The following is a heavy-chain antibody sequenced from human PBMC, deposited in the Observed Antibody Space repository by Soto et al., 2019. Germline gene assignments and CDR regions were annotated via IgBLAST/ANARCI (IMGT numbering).Heavy chain of an antibody. V-gene: IGHV1-46*01. J-gene: IGHJ6*02. CDR3: ARWGIVVVPAAYYGMDV. CDR2: INPSGGST. CDR1: GYTFTSYY. Sequence: ASVQVSFKACGYTFTSYYMHWLRQAPGQGLEWMGIINPSGGSTSYAQKFQGRATMTRDTSTSTVYMELSSLRSEDTAVYYCARWGIVVVPAAYYGMDVWGQGTTVTVSS. D-gene: IGHD2-2*01.